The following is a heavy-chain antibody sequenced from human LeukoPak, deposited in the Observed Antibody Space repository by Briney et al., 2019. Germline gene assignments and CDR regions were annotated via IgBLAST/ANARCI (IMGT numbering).Heavy chain of an antibody. D-gene: IGHD4-23*01. J-gene: IGHJ3*02. V-gene: IGHV3-33*01. CDR1: GFTFSNYA. CDR3: ARGNSDAFDI. CDR2: VWYDGSYK. Sequence: GGSLRLSCAASGFTFSNYAMHWVRQAPGKGLEWMAIVWYDGSYKYYADSVKGRFTISRDNSKNTLYLQVNSLTAEDTAVYYCARGNSDAFDIWGHGTMVTVSS.